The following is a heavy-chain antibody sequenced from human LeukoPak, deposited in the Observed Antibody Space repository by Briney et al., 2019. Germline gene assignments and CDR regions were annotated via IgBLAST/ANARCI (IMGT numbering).Heavy chain of an antibody. J-gene: IGHJ3*02. D-gene: IGHD2-2*02. CDR2: IIPIFGTA. Sequence: SVKVSCKASGGTFSSYAISWVRQAPGQGLEWMGGIIPIFGTANYAQKFQGRVTITADESTSTAYTELSSLRSEDTAVYYCTRSSDHCSSTSCYTDDAFDIWGQGTMVTVSS. CDR1: GGTFSSYA. V-gene: IGHV1-69*13. CDR3: TRSSDHCSSTSCYTDDAFDI.